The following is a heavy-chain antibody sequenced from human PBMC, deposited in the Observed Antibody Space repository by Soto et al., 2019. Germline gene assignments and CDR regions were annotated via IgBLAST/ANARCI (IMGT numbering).Heavy chain of an antibody. D-gene: IGHD6-6*01. Sequence: QVQLQQWGAGLLKPSETLSLTCAVYGGSFSGYYWSWIRQPPGKGLEWIGEINHSGSTNYNPSLKSRVTISVDTSKTQFSLKLSSVTAADTAVYYCAREVYSDYWGQGTLVTVSS. CDR2: INHSGST. CDR1: GGSFSGYY. J-gene: IGHJ4*02. CDR3: AREVYSDY. V-gene: IGHV4-34*01.